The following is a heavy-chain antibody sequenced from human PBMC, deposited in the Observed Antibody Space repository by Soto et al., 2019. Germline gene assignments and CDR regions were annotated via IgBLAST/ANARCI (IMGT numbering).Heavy chain of an antibody. D-gene: IGHD1-7*01. CDR1: GFTFSSYS. V-gene: IGHV3-21*01. J-gene: IGHJ6*02. Sequence: EVQLVESGGGLVKPGGSLRLSCAASGFTFSSYSMNWVRQAPGKGLEWVSSISSSSSYIYYADSVKGRFTISRDNAKNSLYLQMNSLRAEDTAVYYCARDCPELELPPYYYYGMDVWGQGTTVTVSS. CDR2: ISSSSSYI. CDR3: ARDCPELELPPYYYYGMDV.